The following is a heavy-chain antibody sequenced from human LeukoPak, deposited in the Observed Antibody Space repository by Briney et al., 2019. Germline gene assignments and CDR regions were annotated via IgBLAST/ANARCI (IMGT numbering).Heavy chain of an antibody. J-gene: IGHJ4*02. V-gene: IGHV4-34*01. Sequence: SETLSLTCAVYGGSFSGYYWSWIRQPPGRGLEWIGEINHSGSTNYNPSLKSRVTISVDTSKNQFSLKLSSVTAADTAVYYCARGYSSGWYNYWGQGTLVTVSS. CDR1: GGSFSGYY. D-gene: IGHD6-19*01. CDR3: ARGYSSGWYNY. CDR2: INHSGST.